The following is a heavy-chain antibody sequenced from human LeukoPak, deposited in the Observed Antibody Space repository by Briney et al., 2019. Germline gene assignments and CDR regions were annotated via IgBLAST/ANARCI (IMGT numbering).Heavy chain of an antibody. J-gene: IGHJ4*02. CDR2: IDPSDSYT. Sequence: HGESLKISCKGSGYSFTSYWISWVRQMPGKGLEWMGRIDPSDSYTNYSPSFQGHVTISADKSISTAYLQWSSPKASDTAMYYCARLDYGDDGYFDYWGQGTLVTVSS. CDR3: ARLDYGDDGYFDY. D-gene: IGHD4-17*01. CDR1: GYSFTSYW. V-gene: IGHV5-10-1*01.